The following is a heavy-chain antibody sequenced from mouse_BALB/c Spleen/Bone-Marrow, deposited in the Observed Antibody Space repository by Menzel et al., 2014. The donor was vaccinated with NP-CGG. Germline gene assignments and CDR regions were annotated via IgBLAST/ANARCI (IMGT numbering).Heavy chain of an antibody. J-gene: IGHJ4*01. Sequence: DVMLVESGGGLVQPGGSRKLSCAASGFTFSSFGMHWVRRAPEKGLEWVAYISSGSSNINYADTVKGRFTISRDNPKSTLFLQMSSLRSEDTAMYYCARWGYYYAMDYWGQGTSVTGSP. CDR3: ARWGYYYAMDY. D-gene: IGHD2-2*01. CDR2: ISSGSSNI. CDR1: GFTFSSFG. V-gene: IGHV5-17*02.